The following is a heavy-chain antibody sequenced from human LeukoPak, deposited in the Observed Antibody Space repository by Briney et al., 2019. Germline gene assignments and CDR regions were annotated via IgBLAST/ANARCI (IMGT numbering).Heavy chain of an antibody. CDR3: AKADDFWSDFDY. J-gene: IGHJ4*02. D-gene: IGHD3-3*01. CDR1: GFTFSTYA. CDR2: IGDSGANA. V-gene: IGHV3-23*01. Sequence: GGSLRLSCAVSGFTFSTYAMSWVRQAPGKGLEWVSGIGDSGANAYYVDSVKGRFTISRDNSRNTLFLQINSLRAEDTALYFCAKADDFWSDFDYWGQGTLVTVSS.